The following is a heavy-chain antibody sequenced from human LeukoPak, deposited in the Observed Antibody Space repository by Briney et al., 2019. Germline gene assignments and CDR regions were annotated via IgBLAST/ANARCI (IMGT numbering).Heavy chain of an antibody. D-gene: IGHD3-9*01. CDR2: IIPIFGTA. J-gene: IGHJ3*02. V-gene: IGHV1-69*13. CDR3: ARVGVRILTGSMRGDAFDI. Sequence: GASVKVSCKASGGTFSSYAISWVRQAPGQGLEWMGGIIPIFGTANYAQKFQGRVTITADESTSTAYMELRSLRSDDTAVYYCARVGVRILTGSMRGDAFDIWGQGTMVTVSS. CDR1: GGTFSSYA.